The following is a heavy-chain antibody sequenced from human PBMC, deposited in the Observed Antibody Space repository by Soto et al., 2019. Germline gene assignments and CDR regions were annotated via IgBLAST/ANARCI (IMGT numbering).Heavy chain of an antibody. V-gene: IGHV4-59*13. CDR1: GASIATYY. D-gene: IGHD6-19*01. J-gene: IGHJ4*02. CDR3: ARRLFGSGWTLDS. Sequence: LSLTCDVSGASIATYYWSWIRQAPGKGLEWIGNVYHTGSTDYNSSLRSRVTISVDTSKNQFSLNMNSVTAADTAVYYCARRLFGSGWTLDSWGQGALVTVS. CDR2: VYHTGST.